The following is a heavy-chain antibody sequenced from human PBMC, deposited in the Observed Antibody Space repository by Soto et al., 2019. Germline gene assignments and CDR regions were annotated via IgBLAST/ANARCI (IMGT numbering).Heavy chain of an antibody. D-gene: IGHD3-10*01. CDR1: GYIFTSYG. V-gene: IGHV1-18*01. CDR2: ISNYNGIT. CDR3: AESVGGSGTYVS. J-gene: IGHJ4*02. Sequence: QVQLVQSGAEVKKPGASVKVSCKASGYIFTSYGISWVRQAPGEGLEWMGWISNYNGITNYAQKVQGRVTMTTDRSTSTEYMELRRLRSDDTAVYYCAESVGGSGTYVSWGQGTLVTVSS.